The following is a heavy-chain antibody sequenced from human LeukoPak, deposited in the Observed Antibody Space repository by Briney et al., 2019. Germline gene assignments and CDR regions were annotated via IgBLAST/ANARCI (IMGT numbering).Heavy chain of an antibody. V-gene: IGHV4-30-4*07. CDR1: GGSISSGGYS. J-gene: IGHJ6*03. Sequence: SETLSLTCAVSGGSISSGGYSWSWIRQPPGKGLEWIGYIYYSGSTYYNPSLKSRVTISVDTSKNQFSLKLSSVTAADTAVYYCARDRYCSGGSCYFGHYYYYMDVWGKGTTVTVSS. CDR3: ARDRYCSGGSCYFGHYYYYMDV. D-gene: IGHD2-15*01. CDR2: IYYSGST.